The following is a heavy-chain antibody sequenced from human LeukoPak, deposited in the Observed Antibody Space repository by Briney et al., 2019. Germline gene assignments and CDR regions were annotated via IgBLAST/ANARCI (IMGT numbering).Heavy chain of an antibody. CDR1: GGSINRTTYY. CDR3: ANYYYDYVWGSYRGCFDY. V-gene: IGHV4-39*01. Sequence: SSETLSLTCTVSGGSINRTTYYWGWIRQPPGKGLEWIGSIYYSGSAYYNPSLKRRVTISVDTSKNQFSLKLSSVTAADTAVYYCANYYYDYVWGSYRGCFDYWGQGTLVTVSS. CDR2: IYYSGSA. J-gene: IGHJ4*02. D-gene: IGHD3-16*02.